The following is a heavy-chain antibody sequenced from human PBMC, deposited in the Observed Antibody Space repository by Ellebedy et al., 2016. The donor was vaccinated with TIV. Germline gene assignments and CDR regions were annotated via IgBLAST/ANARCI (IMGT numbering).Heavy chain of an antibody. CDR1: GFTFDDYT. CDR3: AKSASIIGNFYYMDV. J-gene: IGHJ6*03. CDR2: VSWDGGST. V-gene: IGHV3-43D*03. Sequence: GESLKISCAASGFTFDDYTMHWVRQAPGKGLEWVSLVSWDGGSTHYADSVKGRFTISRDNSKNSLSLQMNSLRAEDTALYYCAKSASIIGNFYYMDVWGKGTTVTVSS. D-gene: IGHD2/OR15-2a*01.